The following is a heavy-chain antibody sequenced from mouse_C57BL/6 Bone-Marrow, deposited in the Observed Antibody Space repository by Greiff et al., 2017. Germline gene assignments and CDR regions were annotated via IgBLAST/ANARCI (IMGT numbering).Heavy chain of an antibody. V-gene: IGHV5-6*02. CDR3: ARPYHFDD. Sequence: EVKLVESGGDLVKPGGSLKLSCAASGFTFSSYGMSWVRQTPDKRLEWVATISSGGSYTYYPDSVKGRFTISRDNAANTLYMQMSSLKSEDTAIYYCARPYHFDDWGQGTTLTVSS. CDR1: GFTFSSYG. J-gene: IGHJ2*01. CDR2: ISSGGSYT.